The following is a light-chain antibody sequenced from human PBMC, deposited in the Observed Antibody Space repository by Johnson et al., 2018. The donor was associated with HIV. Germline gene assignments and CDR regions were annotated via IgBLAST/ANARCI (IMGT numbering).Light chain of an antibody. Sequence: QSVLTQPPSVSAAPGQKVTISCSGTYSNIGNNYVSWYQQLPGTAPRVLIYENNKRPSGIPDRFSGSRSGTSATLGITVLQTGDEANYYCGTWDRGLSAHYVFGTGTKVTVL. CDR2: ENN. CDR3: GTWDRGLSAHYV. V-gene: IGLV1-51*02. J-gene: IGLJ1*01. CDR1: YSNIGNNY.